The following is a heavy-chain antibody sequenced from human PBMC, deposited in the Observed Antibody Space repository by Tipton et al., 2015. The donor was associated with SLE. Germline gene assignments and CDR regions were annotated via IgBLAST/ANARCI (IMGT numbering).Heavy chain of an antibody. D-gene: IGHD6-19*01. V-gene: IGHV4-39*01. J-gene: IGHJ5*02. CDR3: ARSIAVAGRPDWFDP. CDR2: IYYSGGT. Sequence: TLSLTCTVSGGSISSSSYYWGWIRQPPGKGLEWIGSIYYSGGTYYNPSLKSRVTISVDTSKNQFSLKLSSVTAADTAVYYCARSIAVAGRPDWFDPWGQGTLVTVSS. CDR1: GGSISSSSYY.